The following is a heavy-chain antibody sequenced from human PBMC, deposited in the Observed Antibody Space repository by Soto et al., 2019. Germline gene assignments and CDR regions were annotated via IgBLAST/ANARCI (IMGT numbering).Heavy chain of an antibody. D-gene: IGHD2-2*01. CDR2: INTYNGNT. Sequence: VSLPGSFKASCYTLNIYGSSWVRQAPAQGLEWMGWINTYNGNTNYAQKLQGRVTMTTDTYTRTAYMDLRSLRSDDTAVYYCARVGHCTSSSCPPYYYYGMDVWGQGTTVTVSS. CDR3: ARVGHCTSSSCPPYYYYGMDV. V-gene: IGHV1-18*04. CDR1: CYTLNIYG. J-gene: IGHJ6*02.